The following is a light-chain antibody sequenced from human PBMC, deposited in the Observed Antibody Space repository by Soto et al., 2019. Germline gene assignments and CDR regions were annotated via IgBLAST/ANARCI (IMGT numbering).Light chain of an antibody. CDR1: SSDVGDNNY. V-gene: IGLV2-14*01. Sequence: QSALTQPASVSGSPGQSITISCTGTSSDVGDNNYVSWYQQHPGKAPKLMIYDVTHRPSGISNRFSGSKSRNTACLTISGLQAEDEADYYCSAYTSSSTLYVVGTGTKLTVL. CDR2: DVT. J-gene: IGLJ1*01. CDR3: SAYTSSSTLYV.